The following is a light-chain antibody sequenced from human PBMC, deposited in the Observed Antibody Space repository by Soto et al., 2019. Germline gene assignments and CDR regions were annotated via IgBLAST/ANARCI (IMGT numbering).Light chain of an antibody. J-gene: IGLJ1*01. CDR3: SSYTSSSTLV. CDR2: EVS. V-gene: IGLV2-14*01. Sequence: QSALTQPASVSGSPGQSITISCTGTSSDVGDYNYVSWYQQHPGKAPKLMIYEVSNRPSGVSNRFSGSKSGNTASLTISGLQAEDEADYYCSSYTSSSTLVFGTGTTVTVL. CDR1: SSDVGDYNY.